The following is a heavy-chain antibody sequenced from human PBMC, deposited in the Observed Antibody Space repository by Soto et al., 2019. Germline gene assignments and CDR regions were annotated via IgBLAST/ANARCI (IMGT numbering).Heavy chain of an antibody. V-gene: IGHV1-3*01. J-gene: IGHJ4*02. Sequence: QVHLVQSGAEVKKPGASVRVSCKASGYPFTSYIFHWVRQAPGQRLEWMGRINPVNGDIKYSQKFHGRVAIIRDTSASAAYIELSSLTSEDTAGYYCARDPEDYDSNSHFDYWGQGTLVTVSA. D-gene: IGHD3-22*01. CDR3: ARDPEDYDSNSHFDY. CDR2: INPVNGDI. CDR1: GYPFTSYI.